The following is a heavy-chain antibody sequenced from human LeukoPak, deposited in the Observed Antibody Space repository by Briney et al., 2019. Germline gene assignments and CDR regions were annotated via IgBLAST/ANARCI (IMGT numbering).Heavy chain of an antibody. J-gene: IGHJ6*02. CDR1: AYTFTSYY. CDR3: ARDGPGSGDNYGMDV. V-gene: IGHV1-46*01. CDR2: INHSSSST. D-gene: IGHD2-15*01. Sequence: ASVKVSCKASAYTFTSYYLHWLRHDARQGLEWMGIINHSSSSTSYAQKFEGRVTMTRDTSTSAVYMELSSLSSEDTAVYYCARDGPGSGDNYGMDVWGQGTTVTVSS.